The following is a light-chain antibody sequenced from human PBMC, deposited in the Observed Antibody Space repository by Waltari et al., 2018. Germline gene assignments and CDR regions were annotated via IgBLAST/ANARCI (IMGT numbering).Light chain of an antibody. CDR1: QSVSSY. Sequence: IVLTQSPATLPLAPGERSTLSCRASQSVSSYLAWYQQKPGQAPRLLIYDASNRATGIPSRFSGSGSRTDFTLTISSLQPEDFTTYYCQQSYRTPYTFGQGTKLQIK. J-gene: IGKJ2*01. CDR3: QQSYRTPYT. V-gene: IGKV3-11*01. CDR2: DAS.